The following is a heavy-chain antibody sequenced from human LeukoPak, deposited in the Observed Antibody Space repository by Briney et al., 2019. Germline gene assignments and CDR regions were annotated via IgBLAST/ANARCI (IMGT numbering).Heavy chain of an antibody. CDR1: GGSISSSSYY. CDR2: IYYSGST. CDR3: ARGPNDFLTIFGVVSSNWFDP. D-gene: IGHD3-3*01. J-gene: IGHJ5*02. Sequence: PSETLSLTCTVSGGSISSSSYYWGRIRQPPGKGLEWIGSIYYSGSTYYNPSLKSRVTISVDTSKNQFSLKLSSVTAADTAVYYCARGPNDFLTIFGVVSSNWFDPWGQGTLVTVSS. V-gene: IGHV4-39*07.